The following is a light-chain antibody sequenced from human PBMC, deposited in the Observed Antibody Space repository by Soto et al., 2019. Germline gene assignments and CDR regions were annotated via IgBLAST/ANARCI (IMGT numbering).Light chain of an antibody. CDR1: QSIGKSY. CDR3: QQYAESPLT. CDR2: GAS. J-gene: IGKJ4*01. V-gene: IGKV3-20*01. Sequence: ETVLTQSPGTVSLSPGESATLSCRASQSIGKSYLAWFQHKPSQAPRLLIYGASTRATGIPDRFRGSGSGTDFTLTVSRLESEDFAVYYCQQYAESPLTFGGGTKVEIK.